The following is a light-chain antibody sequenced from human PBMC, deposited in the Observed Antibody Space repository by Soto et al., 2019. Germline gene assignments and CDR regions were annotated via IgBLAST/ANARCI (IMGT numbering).Light chain of an antibody. Sequence: QCALTQPPSASGSPGQSLTISCTGTSSDVGAHNYVSWYQQNPGKAPKLMLYDVNKRPSGVPDRFSGSKSGNTASLTVSGLQAEDEADYYCSSYAGGNNWVFGGGTK. J-gene: IGLJ3*02. V-gene: IGLV2-8*01. CDR1: SSDVGAHNY. CDR3: SSYAGGNNWV. CDR2: DVN.